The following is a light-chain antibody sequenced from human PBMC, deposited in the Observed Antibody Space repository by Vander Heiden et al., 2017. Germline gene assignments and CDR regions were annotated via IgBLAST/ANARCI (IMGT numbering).Light chain of an antibody. CDR1: QSISDY. V-gene: IGKV1-39*01. CDR3: QQGYNAPYT. J-gene: IGKJ2*01. CDR2: AAS. Sequence: DIQLTQSPSSLSASVGARVTITCRASQSISDYLNWYQQKVGTGPKLLIYAASNLQDGVPSRFRGSGSGSYFTLTISSLQPEDFATYYCQQGYNAPYTFGQGTKLNIK.